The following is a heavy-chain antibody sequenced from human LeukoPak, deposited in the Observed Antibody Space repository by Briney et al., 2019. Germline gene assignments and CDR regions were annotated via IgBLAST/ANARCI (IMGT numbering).Heavy chain of an antibody. V-gene: IGHV3-21*01. Sequence: GGSLRLSCAASGFTFSSYAMSWVRQAPGKGLEWVSSISSSSSYIYYADSVKGRFTISRDNAKNSLYLQMNSLRAEDTAVYYCARDAPQDIYQLPSGYYYYMDVWGKGTTVTVSS. D-gene: IGHD2-2*01. CDR1: GFTFSSYA. J-gene: IGHJ6*03. CDR3: ARDAPQDIYQLPSGYYYYMDV. CDR2: ISSSSSYI.